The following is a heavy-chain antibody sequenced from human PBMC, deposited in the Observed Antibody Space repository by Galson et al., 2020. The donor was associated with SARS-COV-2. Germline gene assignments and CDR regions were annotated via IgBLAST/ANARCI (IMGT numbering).Heavy chain of an antibody. CDR1: GFTFSSYW. CDR2: INSGGSNT. D-gene: IGHD2-15*01. Sequence: GESLKISCEASGFTFSSYWMHWVRQVPGTGLVWVSLINSGGSNTNYADSVKGRFTISRDNAKKTLYLQMNSLRDEDTAIYYCTRDSPVVSHDSWGPGILVNVSS. J-gene: IGHJ4*02. V-gene: IGHV3-74*01. CDR3: TRDSPVVSHDS.